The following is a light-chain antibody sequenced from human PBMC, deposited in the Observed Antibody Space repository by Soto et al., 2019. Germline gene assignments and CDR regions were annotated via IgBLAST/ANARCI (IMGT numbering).Light chain of an antibody. J-gene: IGKJ5*01. CDR2: GAS. V-gene: IGKV3-15*01. CDR1: QSVSSD. CDR3: QHYDSLPIT. Sequence: EIVLKPSQATLSVSPGESATLSCLASQSVSSDSAWHQQKPGQAPRLLIYGASTRATGIPARFSGSGSGTEFTLTISSLQSEDFAVFYCQHYDSLPITFGQGTRLEIK.